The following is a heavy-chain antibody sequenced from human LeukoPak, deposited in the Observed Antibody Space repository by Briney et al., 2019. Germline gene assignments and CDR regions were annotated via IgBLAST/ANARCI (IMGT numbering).Heavy chain of an antibody. D-gene: IGHD3-22*01. CDR1: GGSISSYY. V-gene: IGHV4-39*01. J-gene: IGHJ4*02. CDR2: IYYSGST. CDR3: ARHVANYYDSSGYYSEAYYFDY. Sequence: SETLSLTCTVSGGSISSYYWSWIRQPPGKGLEWIGSIYYSGSTYYNPSLKSRVTISVDTSKNQFSLKLSSVTAADTAVYYCARHVANYYDSSGYYSEAYYFDYWGQGTLVTVSS.